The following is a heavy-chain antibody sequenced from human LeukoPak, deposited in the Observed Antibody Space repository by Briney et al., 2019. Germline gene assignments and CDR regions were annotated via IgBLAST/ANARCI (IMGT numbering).Heavy chain of an antibody. J-gene: IGHJ4*02. Sequence: SETLSLTCTVSGGSISSGSYYWSWIRQPAGKGLEWIGRIYTSGSTNYNPSLKSRVTISVDTSKNQFSLKLSSVTAADTAVYYCARVYDSSGFTDYWGQGTLVTVSS. D-gene: IGHD3-22*01. CDR1: GGSISSGSYY. CDR2: IYTSGST. CDR3: ARVYDSSGFTDY. V-gene: IGHV4-61*02.